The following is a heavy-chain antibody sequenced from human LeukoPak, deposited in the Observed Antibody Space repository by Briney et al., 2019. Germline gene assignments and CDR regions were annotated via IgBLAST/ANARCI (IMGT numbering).Heavy chain of an antibody. V-gene: IGHV1-18*01. D-gene: IGHD5-12*01. CDR2: ISAYNGNT. Sequence: ASVKVSCKASGYTFTSYGISWVRQAPGQGLEWMGWISAYNGNTNYAQKLQGRVTMTTDTSTSTAHMELRSLRSDDTAVYYCARDARYSGYDLRDYWGQGTLVTVSS. J-gene: IGHJ4*02. CDR1: GYTFTSYG. CDR3: ARDARYSGYDLRDY.